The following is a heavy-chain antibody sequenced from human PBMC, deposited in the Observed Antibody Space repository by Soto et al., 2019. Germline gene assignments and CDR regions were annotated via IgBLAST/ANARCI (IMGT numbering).Heavy chain of an antibody. J-gene: IGHJ4*02. D-gene: IGHD5-12*01. Sequence: QVQLVESGGGVVQPGRSLRLSCAASGFTFSSYAMHWVRQAPGKGLEWVAVISYDGSNKYYADSVKGRFTISRDNSKNTLYLQRNSLRAEDTAVYYCARDEGGYDPFDYWGQGTLVTVSS. CDR2: ISYDGSNK. CDR3: ARDEGGYDPFDY. CDR1: GFTFSSYA. V-gene: IGHV3-30-3*01.